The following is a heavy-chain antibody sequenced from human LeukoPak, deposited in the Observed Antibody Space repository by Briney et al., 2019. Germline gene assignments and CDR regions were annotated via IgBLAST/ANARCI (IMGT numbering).Heavy chain of an antibody. CDR2: ISGSGGST. J-gene: IGHJ6*03. D-gene: IGHD1/OR15-1a*01. CDR1: GFTFSSYG. V-gene: IGHV3-23*01. Sequence: HTGGTLRLSCAASGFTFSSYGMSWVRQAPGKGLEWVSSISGSGGSTYYADSVKGRFSISRDNSKNTLYLQMNSLRAEDTAIYYCAKAGTGSYYYYYYMDVWGKGTTVTISS. CDR3: AKAGTGSYYYYYYMDV.